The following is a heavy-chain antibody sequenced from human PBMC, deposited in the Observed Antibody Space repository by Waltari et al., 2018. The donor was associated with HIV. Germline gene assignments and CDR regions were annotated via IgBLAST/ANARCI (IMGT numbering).Heavy chain of an antibody. V-gene: IGHV4-4*02. CDR3: ARGPTPGGSYRYLDHNWFDP. Sequence: QVQLQESGPGLVKPSGTLSRTCAVPGASLSAPNWWSWVRQSPGKGLEWVGEMSHSGDTNYNPPLESRVTISIDESENQLSLKVTSVTAADTAIYYCARGPTPGGSYRYLDHNWFDPWGQGTLVTVSS. J-gene: IGHJ5*02. CDR1: GASLSAPNW. D-gene: IGHD1-26*01. CDR2: MSHSGDT.